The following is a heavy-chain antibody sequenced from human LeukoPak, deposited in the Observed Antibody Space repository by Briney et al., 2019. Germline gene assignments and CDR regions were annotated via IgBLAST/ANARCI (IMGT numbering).Heavy chain of an antibody. CDR1: GGSISSYY. CDR2: IYYSGST. Sequence: PSETLSLTCTVSGGSISSYYWSWIRQPPGKGLEWIGYIYYSGSTNYNPSLKSRVTISVDTSKNQFSLKLSSVTAADTAVYYCARHRANSNFDYWGQGTLVTVSS. J-gene: IGHJ4*02. D-gene: IGHD1-1*01. V-gene: IGHV4-59*08. CDR3: ARHRANSNFDY.